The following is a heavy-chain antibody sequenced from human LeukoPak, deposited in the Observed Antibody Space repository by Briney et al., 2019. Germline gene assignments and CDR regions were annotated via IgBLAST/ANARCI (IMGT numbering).Heavy chain of an antibody. J-gene: IGHJ5*02. CDR1: GLTFSTYV. CDR2: ISGGGGTI. Sequence: GGSLRLSCAAPGLTFSTYVMSWVRKAPGKGLEWVSSISGGGGTIFYTDSVKGRFSISRDNFKNTLYLQMNSLRAEDTAVYYCAGRVAFDPWGQGTLVTVSS. V-gene: IGHV3-23*01. CDR3: AGRVAFDP.